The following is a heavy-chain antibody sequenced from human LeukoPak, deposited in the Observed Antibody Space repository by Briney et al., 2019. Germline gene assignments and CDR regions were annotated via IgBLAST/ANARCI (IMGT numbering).Heavy chain of an antibody. CDR2: INHSGST. Sequence: SETLSLTCAVYGGSFSGYYWSWIRQPPGKGLEWIGEINHSGSTNYNPSLKSRVTISVDTSKNQFSLKLSSVTAADTAVYYCARRGRYDSSGTTDYFDYWGQGALVTVSS. D-gene: IGHD3-22*01. CDR1: GGSFSGYY. CDR3: ARRGRYDSSGTTDYFDY. V-gene: IGHV4-34*01. J-gene: IGHJ4*02.